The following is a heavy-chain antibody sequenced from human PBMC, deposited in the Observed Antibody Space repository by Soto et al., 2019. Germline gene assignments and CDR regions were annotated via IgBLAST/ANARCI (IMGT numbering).Heavy chain of an antibody. CDR3: ARDQGYSSSPWGRYYYYYGMDV. D-gene: IGHD6-6*01. Sequence: EVQLVESGGGLVKPGGSLRLSCAASGFTFSSYSMNWVRQAPGKGLEWVSSISSSSSYIYYADSVKGRFTISRDNAKNSLYQQMNSLRAEDTAVYYCARDQGYSSSPWGRYYYYYGMDVWGQGTTVTVSS. J-gene: IGHJ6*02. V-gene: IGHV3-21*01. CDR1: GFTFSSYS. CDR2: ISSSSSYI.